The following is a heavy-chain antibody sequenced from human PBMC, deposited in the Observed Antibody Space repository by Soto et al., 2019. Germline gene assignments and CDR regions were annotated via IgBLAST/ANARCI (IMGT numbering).Heavy chain of an antibody. V-gene: IGHV4-34*01. CDR2: INHSGST. J-gene: IGHJ4*02. CDR3: ARAWLRFSLDY. Sequence: SETLSLTCSVYGGSFSGYYWSWIRQPPGKGLEWIGEINHSGSTNYNPSLKSRVTISVDTSKNQFSLKLSSVTAADTAVYYCARAWLRFSLDYWGQGTLVTVSS. CDR1: GGSFSGYY. D-gene: IGHD5-12*01.